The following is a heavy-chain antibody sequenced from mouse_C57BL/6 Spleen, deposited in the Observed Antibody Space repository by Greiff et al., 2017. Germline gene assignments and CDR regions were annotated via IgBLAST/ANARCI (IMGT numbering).Heavy chain of an antibody. D-gene: IGHD2-5*01. CDR3: TSRGLSNYDFDD. CDR1: GYTFTSYW. V-gene: IGHV1-5*01. Sequence: VQLQQSGTVLARPGASVKMSCKTSGYTFTSYWMHWVKQRTGQGLEWIGAIYPGNSDTSYNQKFKGKAKLTAVTSASTAYMELSSLTNEDSAVYYCTSRGLSNYDFDDWGQGTTLTVSS. J-gene: IGHJ2*01. CDR2: IYPGNSDT.